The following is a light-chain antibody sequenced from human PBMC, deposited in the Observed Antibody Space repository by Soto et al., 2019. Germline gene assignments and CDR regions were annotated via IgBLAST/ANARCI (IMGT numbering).Light chain of an antibody. Sequence: QSALTQPASVSGSPGQSITISCTGTSSDVGGYNYVSWYQQHPGKAPKLMIYEVNNRPSGVSNRFSGSKSGNTASLTISGLHAEDEADYYCSSYTSISTVIFGGGTKVTVL. CDR1: SSDVGGYNY. V-gene: IGLV2-14*01. CDR2: EVN. J-gene: IGLJ2*01. CDR3: SSYTSISTVI.